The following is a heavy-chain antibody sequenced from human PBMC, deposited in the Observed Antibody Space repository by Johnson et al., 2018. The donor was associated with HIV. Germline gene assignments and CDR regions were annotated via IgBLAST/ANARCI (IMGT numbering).Heavy chain of an antibody. CDR3: ARVTIFGLSKVDGFDI. J-gene: IGHJ3*02. D-gene: IGHD3/OR15-3a*01. CDR2: ISSSGSTI. Sequence: VQLVESGGGLVKPGGSLRLSCAASGFTFSDYYMSWIRQAPGKGLEWVSYISSSGSTIYYADSVKCRFTVSRDNAKDSLYLQMNSLKTEDTALYYCARVTIFGLSKVDGFDIWGQGTMVTVSS. CDR1: GFTFSDYY. V-gene: IGHV3-11*01.